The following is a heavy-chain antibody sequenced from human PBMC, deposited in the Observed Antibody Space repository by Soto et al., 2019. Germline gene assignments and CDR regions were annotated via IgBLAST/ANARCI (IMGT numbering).Heavy chain of an antibody. V-gene: IGHV4-59*08. D-gene: IGHD3-10*01. CDR3: ARCQGVRGVIGGFHYYYMDV. CDR1: GGSISSYY. CDR2: IYYSGST. J-gene: IGHJ6*03. Sequence: SETLSLTCTVSGGSISSYYWSWIRQPPGKGLEWIGYIYYSGSTNYNPSLKSRVTISVDTSKNQFSLKLSSVTAADTAVYYCARCQGVRGVIGGFHYYYMDVWGKGTTVTVSS.